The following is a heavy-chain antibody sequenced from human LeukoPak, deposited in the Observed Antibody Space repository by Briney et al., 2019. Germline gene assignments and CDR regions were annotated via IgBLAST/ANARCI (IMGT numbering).Heavy chain of an antibody. J-gene: IGHJ5*02. CDR3: ARVVVPAAIGRTYNWFDP. D-gene: IGHD2-2*01. Sequence: VASVKVSCKASGYTFTGYYMHWVRQAPGQGLEWMGWINPNSGGTNYAQKFQGRVTMTRDTSISTAYMELSRLRSDDTAVYYCARVVVPAAIGRTYNWFDPWGQGTLVTVSS. CDR2: INPNSGGT. V-gene: IGHV1-2*02. CDR1: GYTFTGYY.